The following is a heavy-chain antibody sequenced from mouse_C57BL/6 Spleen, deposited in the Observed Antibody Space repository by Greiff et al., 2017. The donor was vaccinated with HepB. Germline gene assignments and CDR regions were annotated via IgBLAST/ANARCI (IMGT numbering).Heavy chain of an antibody. V-gene: IGHV1-64*01. CDR3: EVCDLYAMDY. CDR1: GYTFTSYW. D-gene: IGHD1-3*01. J-gene: IGHJ4*01. Sequence: QVQLKQPGAELVKPGASVKLSCKASGYTFTSYWMHWVKQRPGQGLEWIGMIHPNSGSTNYNEKFKSKATLTVDKSSSTAYMQLSSLTSEDSAVYYCEVCDLYAMDYWGQGTSVTVSS. CDR2: IHPNSGST.